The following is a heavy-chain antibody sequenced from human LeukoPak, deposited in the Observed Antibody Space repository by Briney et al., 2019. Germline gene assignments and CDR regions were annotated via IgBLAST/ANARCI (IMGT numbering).Heavy chain of an antibody. J-gene: IGHJ4*02. CDR2: IIPILGIA. CDR1: GGTFTSYA. Sequence: SVKVSCKASGGTFTSYAISWVRQAPGQGLEWMGRIIPILGIANYAQKFQGRVTITADESTSTACMELSSLRSEDTAVYYCARGGQEYYYGSGSYYMVYWGQGTLVTVSS. V-gene: IGHV1-69*04. D-gene: IGHD3-10*01. CDR3: ARGGQEYYYGSGSYYMVY.